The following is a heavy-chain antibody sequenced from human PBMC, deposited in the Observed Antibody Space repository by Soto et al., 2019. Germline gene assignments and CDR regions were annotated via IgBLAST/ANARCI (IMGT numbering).Heavy chain of an antibody. D-gene: IGHD3-10*01. J-gene: IGHJ4*02. V-gene: IGHV4-39*02. CDR2: VAYSGST. Sequence: SETLSLTCSVSGVSVSSRGYYWDWIRQPPGKGLEWIGSVAYSGSTYYNPSLKSRVTISEDRSKNAFSLKLDSMTAADTSVYYCARRRTNTDIRPPRGYYFDFWGLGILVTVSS. CDR3: ARRRTNTDIRPPRGYYFDF. CDR1: GVSVSSRGYY.